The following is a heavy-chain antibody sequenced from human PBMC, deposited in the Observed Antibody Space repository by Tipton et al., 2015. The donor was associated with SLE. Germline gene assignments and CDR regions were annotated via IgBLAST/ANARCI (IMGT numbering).Heavy chain of an antibody. V-gene: IGHV4-34*01. CDR2: INHSGST. CDR3: AGYSSSDHNWCAP. D-gene: IGHD6-6*01. CDR1: GGSFSGYY. J-gene: IGHJ5*02. Sequence: TLSLTCAVYGGSFSGYYWSWIRQPPGNGLEWIGEINHSGSTNYNPSLKSRVTISVDTSKNQFSLKLSSVTAADTAVYYCAGYSSSDHNWCAPWGQGTLVTVSS.